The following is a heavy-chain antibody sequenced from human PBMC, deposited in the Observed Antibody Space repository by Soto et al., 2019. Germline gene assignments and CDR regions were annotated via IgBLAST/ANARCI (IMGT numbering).Heavy chain of an antibody. CDR3: ARSDGYNFNWLDS. CDR2: MNPNSGNT. D-gene: IGHD2-21*01. CDR1: GYTFASYD. Sequence: QVQLVQSGAEVKTPGASVKVSCKASGYTFASYDINWVRQAPGQGLEWMGWMNPNSGNTGYAQKFQGRLTMTRDTALSIADMELSSLRNEDTAGYYCARSDGYNFNWLDSWGQGTLVTVSA. V-gene: IGHV1-8*01. J-gene: IGHJ5*01.